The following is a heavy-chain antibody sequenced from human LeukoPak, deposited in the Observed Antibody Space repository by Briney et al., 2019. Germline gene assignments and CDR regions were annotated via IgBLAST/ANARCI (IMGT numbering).Heavy chain of an antibody. Sequence: ASVKVSCKASGYTFTGYYMHWVRQAPGQGLEWMGWINPNSGGTNYAQKFQGRVTMTRDTSISTAYMELSRPRSDDTAVYYCAREGGGGISWYRPFDYWGQGTLVTVSS. J-gene: IGHJ4*02. CDR2: INPNSGGT. D-gene: IGHD6-13*01. CDR3: AREGGGGISWYRPFDY. V-gene: IGHV1-2*02. CDR1: GYTFTGYY.